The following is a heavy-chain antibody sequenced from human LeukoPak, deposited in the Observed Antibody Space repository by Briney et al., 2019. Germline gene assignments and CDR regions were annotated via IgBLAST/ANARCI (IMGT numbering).Heavy chain of an antibody. D-gene: IGHD5-24*01. V-gene: IGHV5-51*01. CDR3: ARPGMATIYYFDY. CDR1: GCSFTSYW. Sequence: GESLEISCKGSGCSFTSYWIGWVRQMPGKGLEWMGIIYPGDSDTRYSPSFQGQVTISADKSISTAYLQWSSLKASDTAMYYCARPGMATIYYFDYWGQGTLVTVSS. J-gene: IGHJ4*02. CDR2: IYPGDSDT.